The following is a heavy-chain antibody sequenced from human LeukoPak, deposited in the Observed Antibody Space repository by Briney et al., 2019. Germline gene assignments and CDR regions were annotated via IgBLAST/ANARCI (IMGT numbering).Heavy chain of an antibody. CDR3: ARPQRYSNYALDY. J-gene: IGHJ4*02. V-gene: IGHV4-39*01. CDR1: VGSISGSSYY. Sequence: SEILSLTCAVSVGSISGSSYYWGWIRQPPGKGLELIGSIYYSGSTYYKPSLKSRVTMSVDTSKNQFSLKLSSVTAADTAVYYCARPQRYSNYALDYWGQGTLVTVSS. D-gene: IGHD4-11*01. CDR2: IYYSGST.